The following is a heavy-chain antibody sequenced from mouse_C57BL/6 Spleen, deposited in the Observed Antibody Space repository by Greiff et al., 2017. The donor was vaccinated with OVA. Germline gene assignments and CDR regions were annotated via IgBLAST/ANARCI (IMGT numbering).Heavy chain of an antibody. V-gene: IGHV14-4*01. D-gene: IGHD1-1*01. CDR1: GFNIKDDY. CDR3: TTGTVDWYFDV. Sequence: EVQVVESGAELVRPGASVKLSCTASGFNIKDDYMHWVKQRPEQGLEWIGWIDPENGDTEYASKFQGKATITADTSSNTAYLQLSSLTSEDTAVYYCTTGTVDWYFDVWGTGTTVTVSS. CDR2: IDPENGDT. J-gene: IGHJ1*03.